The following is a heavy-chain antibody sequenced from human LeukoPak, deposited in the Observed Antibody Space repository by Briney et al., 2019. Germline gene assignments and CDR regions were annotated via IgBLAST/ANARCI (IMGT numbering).Heavy chain of an antibody. D-gene: IGHD3-9*01. V-gene: IGHV3-74*01. CDR1: GFTFSSYW. J-gene: IGHJ6*02. Sequence: PGGSLRLSCAASGFTFSSYWMHWVRQTPGKGLVWVSRINSDGISTTYADSVRGRFTISRDNAKNTLYLQMNSLRAEDTAVYYCARNGSYYDILTGPEGLDGMDVWGQGTTVIVSS. CDR3: ARNGSYYDILTGPEGLDGMDV. CDR2: INSDGIST.